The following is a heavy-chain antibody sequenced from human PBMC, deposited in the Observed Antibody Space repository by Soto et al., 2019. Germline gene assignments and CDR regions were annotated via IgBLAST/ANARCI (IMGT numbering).Heavy chain of an antibody. CDR2: IYYSGST. D-gene: IGHD2-2*01. Sequence: SETLSLTCTVSGGSISSYYWSWIRQPPGKGLEWIGYIYYSGSTNYNPSLKSRVTISVDTSKNQFSLKLSSVTAADTAVYYCARKPPESYCSSTSCYARPGQYYFDYWGQGTLVTVSS. CDR3: ARKPPESYCSSTSCYARPGQYYFDY. CDR1: GGSISSYY. V-gene: IGHV4-59*01. J-gene: IGHJ4*02.